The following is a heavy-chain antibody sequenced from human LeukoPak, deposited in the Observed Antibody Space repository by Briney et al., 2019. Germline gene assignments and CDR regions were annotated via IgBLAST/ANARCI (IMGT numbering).Heavy chain of an antibody. D-gene: IGHD5-12*01. Sequence: SETLSLTCTLSGGSISTYYWSWIRQPPGKGLEWIGYIYHSGSTNYNPSLKGRVTISVDTSKNQFSLKLSSVPAAHTAVYYCARGGRYASPIGYWGQGALVTVSS. V-gene: IGHV4-59*13. CDR3: ARGGRYASPIGY. CDR1: GGSISTYY. J-gene: IGHJ4*02. CDR2: IYHSGST.